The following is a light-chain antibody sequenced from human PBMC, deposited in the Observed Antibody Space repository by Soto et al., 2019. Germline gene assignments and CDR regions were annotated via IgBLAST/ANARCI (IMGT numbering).Light chain of an antibody. CDR3: QQYNGYFRT. CDR1: QGVSTW. V-gene: IGKV1-5*03. Sequence: DIQMTQSPSTLSASVGDRVTITCRASQGVSTWLAWHQQKAGKAPKLLIYKASSLQSGVPSRFSGSGSGTELTLTISSLQPDDFATYYCQQYNGYFRTFGQGTKVEIK. J-gene: IGKJ1*01. CDR2: KAS.